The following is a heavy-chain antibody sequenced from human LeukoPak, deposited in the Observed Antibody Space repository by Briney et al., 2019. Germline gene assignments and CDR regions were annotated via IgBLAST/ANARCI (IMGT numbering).Heavy chain of an antibody. J-gene: IGHJ5*02. CDR2: ISAYNGGT. V-gene: IGHV1-18*01. CDR1: GYTFTSFG. Sequence: ASVKVSCKASGYTFTSFGISWVRQAPGQGPEWMGWISAYNGGTNYREKFQGRVTMTTDTSTNTAYMELRGLTSDDTAVYYCAREPGFHPNWFDPWGQGTLVTVSS. D-gene: IGHD3-9*01. CDR3: AREPGFHPNWFDP.